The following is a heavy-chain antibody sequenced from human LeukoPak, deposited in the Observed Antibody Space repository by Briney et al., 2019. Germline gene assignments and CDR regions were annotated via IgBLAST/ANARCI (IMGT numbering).Heavy chain of an antibody. V-gene: IGHV1-18*01. CDR3: AREESIGSYQFLNEY. CDR2: ISPYNGNT. D-gene: IGHD1-26*01. J-gene: IGHJ4*02. Sequence: GASVKVSCKASGYTFISYGISWVRQAPGQGLEWMGWISPYNGNTKYVQKFQGRGTMTTDTSTSTAYMEVRSLRSDDTAVYYCAREESIGSYQFLNEYWGQGTLVTVSS. CDR1: GYTFISYG.